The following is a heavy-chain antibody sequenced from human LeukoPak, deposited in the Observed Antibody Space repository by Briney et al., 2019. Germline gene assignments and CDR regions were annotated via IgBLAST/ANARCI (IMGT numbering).Heavy chain of an antibody. CDR1: GFTFSNYW. CDR3: ARDITVTGGY. CDR2: IKQDGSEK. J-gene: IGHJ4*02. Sequence: GGSLRLSCAASGFTFSNYWMSWVRQAPGKGLEWVANIKQDGSEKFYVDSVKGRFTISRDNAKNSLYLQMNSLRAEDTAVYYCARDITVTGGYWGQGTLVTVSS. D-gene: IGHD4-17*01. V-gene: IGHV3-7*01.